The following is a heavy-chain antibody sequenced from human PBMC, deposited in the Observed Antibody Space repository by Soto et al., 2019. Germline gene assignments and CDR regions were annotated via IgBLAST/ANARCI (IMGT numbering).Heavy chain of an antibody. J-gene: IGHJ6*02. CDR2: IIPILGIA. CDR3: ARGSVEVIMDYYYGMDV. CDR1: GGTFSSYT. Sequence: QVQLVQSGAEVKKPGSSVKVSCKASGGTFSSYTISWVRQAPGQGLEWMGRIIPILGIANYAQKFQGRVTITADKSTSTAYMELSSLRSEDTAVYYCARGSVEVIMDYYYGMDVWGQGTTVTVSS. D-gene: IGHD3-3*01. V-gene: IGHV1-69*02.